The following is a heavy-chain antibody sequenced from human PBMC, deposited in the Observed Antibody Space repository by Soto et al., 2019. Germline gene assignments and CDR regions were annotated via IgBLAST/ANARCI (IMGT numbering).Heavy chain of an antibody. CDR2: INHSGST. V-gene: IGHV4-34*01. CDR1: GGSFSGYY. CDR3: ARAGTVYSDFWGGYPGPEYFQH. Sequence: SETLSLTCAVYGGSFSGYYWSWIRQPPGKGLEWIGEINHSGSTNYNPSLKSRVTISVDTSKNQFSLKLSSVTAADTAVYYCARAGTVYSDFWGGYPGPEYFQHWGQGTLVTVSS. D-gene: IGHD3-3*01. J-gene: IGHJ1*01.